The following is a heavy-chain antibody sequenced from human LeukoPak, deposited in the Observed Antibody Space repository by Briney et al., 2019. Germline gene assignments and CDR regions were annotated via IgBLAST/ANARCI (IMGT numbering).Heavy chain of an antibody. V-gene: IGHV3-48*01. CDR1: GPTFSSHS. CDR2: ISGITTNI. J-gene: IGHJ3*02. Sequence: GGSLRLSCVASGPTFSSHSFNWVRQAPGKGLEWLSFISGITTNIYYADSVKGRFTISRDNAKNSLFLQMDSLRADDTAIYYCARICAGDCYPHDAFDIWGHGTMVTVSS. D-gene: IGHD2-21*02. CDR3: ARICAGDCYPHDAFDI.